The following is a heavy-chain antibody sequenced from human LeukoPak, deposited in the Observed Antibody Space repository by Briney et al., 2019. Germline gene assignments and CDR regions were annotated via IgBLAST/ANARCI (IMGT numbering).Heavy chain of an antibody. Sequence: GGSLRLSCAASGFTLSSYSMNWVRQAPGKGLEWVSSISSSSSYIYYADSVKGRFTISRDNAKNSLYLQMNSLRAEDTAVYYCARDVGIAAAGDYWGQGTLVTVSS. CDR3: ARDVGIAAAGDY. J-gene: IGHJ4*02. CDR2: ISSSSSYI. V-gene: IGHV3-21*01. D-gene: IGHD6-13*01. CDR1: GFTLSSYS.